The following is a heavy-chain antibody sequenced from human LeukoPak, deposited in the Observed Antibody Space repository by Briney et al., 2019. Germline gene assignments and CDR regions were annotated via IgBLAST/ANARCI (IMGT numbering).Heavy chain of an antibody. CDR3: ARDDGAYSGSYSPDY. Sequence: GGSLRLSCAASGFTFSSYAMHWVRQAPGKGLEWVAVISYDGSNKYYADSVKGRFTISRDNSKNTLYLQMNSLRAEDTAVYYCARDDGAYSGSYSPDYWGQGTLVTVSS. V-gene: IGHV3-30-3*01. CDR1: GFTFSSYA. D-gene: IGHD1-26*01. CDR2: ISYDGSNK. J-gene: IGHJ4*02.